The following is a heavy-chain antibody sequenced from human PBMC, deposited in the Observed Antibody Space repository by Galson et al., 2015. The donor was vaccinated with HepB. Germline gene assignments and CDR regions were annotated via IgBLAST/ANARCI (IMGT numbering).Heavy chain of an antibody. CDR1: GFTFSAYG. CDR2: ISHDGSNE. D-gene: IGHD5-24*01. Sequence: SLRLSCAASGFTFSAYGMHWVRQAPGKGLEWVAVISHDGSNEYYTDSVKGRFTISRDNSKNTLYLQMNSLRAEDTAVYYCAKDKPDSYGRWLQLPDDYWGQGTLVTVSS. V-gene: IGHV3-30*18. CDR3: AKDKPDSYGRWLQLPDDY. J-gene: IGHJ4*02.